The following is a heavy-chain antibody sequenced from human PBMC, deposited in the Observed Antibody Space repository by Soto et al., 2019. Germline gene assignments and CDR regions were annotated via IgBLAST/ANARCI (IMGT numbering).Heavy chain of an antibody. CDR2: ISYDVSNK. CDR1: GFTFSSYG. J-gene: IGHJ6*02. D-gene: IGHD6-19*01. V-gene: IGHV3-30*18. Sequence: GGSLRLSCAASGFTFSSYGMHWVRQAPGKGLEWVAVISYDVSNKYYADSVKGRLTISRDNSKNTLYLQMNSLRAEDTAVYYCAKERYSSGWYSYYYYGMDVWGQGTTVTFSS. CDR3: AKERYSSGWYSYYYYGMDV.